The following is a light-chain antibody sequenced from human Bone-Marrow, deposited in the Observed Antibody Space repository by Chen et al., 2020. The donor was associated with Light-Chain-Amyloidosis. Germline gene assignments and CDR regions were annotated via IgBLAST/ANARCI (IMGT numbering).Light chain of an antibody. V-gene: IGLV3-25*03. CDR3: QSADSSGSYLVI. CDR2: KDS. CDR1: ALPKEN. J-gene: IGLJ2*01. Sequence: SYELTQPPSVSLSPGQTARITCPADALPKENAYWYQQKPGQAPGLVIYKDSERPLGIPERFSGSSSGTTVTLTISGVQAEDEADYYCQSADSSGSYLVIFGGGTKLTVL.